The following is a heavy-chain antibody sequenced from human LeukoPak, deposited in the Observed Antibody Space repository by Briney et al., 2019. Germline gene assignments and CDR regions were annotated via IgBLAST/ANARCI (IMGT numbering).Heavy chain of an antibody. CDR2: ISAYNGNT. V-gene: IGHV1-18*01. J-gene: IGHJ6*02. CDR1: GYTFTSYG. D-gene: IGHD3-16*02. Sequence: ASVKVSCKASGYTFTSYGISWVRQAPGQGLEWMGWISAYNGNTNYAQKLQGRVTMTTDTSTSTAYMELRSLRSDDTAVYYCAGAALRLGELSSTAGMDVWGQGATVTVSS. CDR3: AGAALRLGELSSTAGMDV.